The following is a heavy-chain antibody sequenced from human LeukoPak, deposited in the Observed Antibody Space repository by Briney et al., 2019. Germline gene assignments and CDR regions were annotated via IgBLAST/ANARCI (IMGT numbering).Heavy chain of an antibody. CDR2: IYYSGST. CDR1: GGSLSSYY. Sequence: SETLSLTCTVSGGSLSSYYWSWVRQPPGKGLEWSGYIYYSGSTNYNPSLKSRVTISVDTSKNQFSLKLSSVTAADTAVYYCAREAVDTAMIYDYWGQGTLVTVSS. CDR3: AREAVDTAMIYDY. D-gene: IGHD5-18*01. J-gene: IGHJ4*02. V-gene: IGHV4-59*01.